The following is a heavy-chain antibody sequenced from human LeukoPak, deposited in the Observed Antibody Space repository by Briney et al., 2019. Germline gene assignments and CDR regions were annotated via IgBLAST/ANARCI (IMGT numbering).Heavy chain of an antibody. D-gene: IGHD5-18*01. CDR3: ARGYRGTDFDY. CDR2: IYISGST. CDR1: GGSISSYY. J-gene: IGHJ4*02. V-gene: IGHV4-4*07. Sequence: SETLSLTCTVSGGSISSYYWSLIRQPAGKGLEWIGRIYISGSTNYNPSLKSRVTMSVDTSRNQFSLKLSSVTAADTAVYYCARGYRGTDFDYWGQGTLVTVSS.